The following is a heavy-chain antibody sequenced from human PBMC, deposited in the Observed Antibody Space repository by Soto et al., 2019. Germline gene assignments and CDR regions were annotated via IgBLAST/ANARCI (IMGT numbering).Heavy chain of an antibody. CDR1: GGSISSGGYY. D-gene: IGHD3-10*01. J-gene: IGHJ4*02. CDR3: ARGGENYLPTVFDY. Sequence: SETLSLTCTVSGGSISSGGYYWSWIRQHPGKGLEWIGYIYYSGSTYYNTSLKSRVTISVDTSKNQFSLKLSSVTAADTAVYYCARGGENYLPTVFDYWGQGTLVTVSS. CDR2: IYYSGST. V-gene: IGHV4-31*03.